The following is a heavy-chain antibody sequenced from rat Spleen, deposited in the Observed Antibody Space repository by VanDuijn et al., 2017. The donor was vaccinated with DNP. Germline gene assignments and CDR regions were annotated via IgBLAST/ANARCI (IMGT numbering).Heavy chain of an antibody. CDR2: ITNEGSST. D-gene: IGHD1-6*01. Sequence: EVQLVESGGDLVQPGRSLKVSCVASGFTFINYWMTWIRQAPKKGLEWVASITNEGSSTYFGDSVKGRFTISRDNTKTTLYLQMDSLRSEDTATYYCARRKNYGLSYYFDYWGQGVMVTVSS. CDR3: ARRKNYGLSYYFDY. CDR1: GFTFINYW. V-gene: IGHV5-22*01. J-gene: IGHJ2*01.